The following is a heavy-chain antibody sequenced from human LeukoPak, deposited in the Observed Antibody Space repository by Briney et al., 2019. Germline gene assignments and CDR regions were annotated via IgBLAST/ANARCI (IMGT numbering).Heavy chain of an antibody. CDR3: ARDPMGYCSSISCYVIY. V-gene: IGHV3-23*01. J-gene: IGHJ4*02. CDR2: ISGGGDST. D-gene: IGHD2-2*01. Sequence: GGSLRLSCAVSGFNVRSFGMSWVRQAPGKGLEWVSSISGGGDSTYYAESVRGRFTIFRDSSKNTLYLQMNSLRAEDTAVYYCARDPMGYCSSISCYVIYWGQGTLVTVSS. CDR1: GFNVRSFG.